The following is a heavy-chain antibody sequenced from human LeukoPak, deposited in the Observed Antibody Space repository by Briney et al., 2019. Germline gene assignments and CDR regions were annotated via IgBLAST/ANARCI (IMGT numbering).Heavy chain of an antibody. CDR2: ISSNGGST. CDR1: GFTFSSYA. Sequence: EGSLRLSCSASGFTFSSYAMHWVRQAPGKGLEYASAISSNGGSTYYADSVKGRFTISRDSSKNTLYLQMSSLRAEDTAVYYCVKENTSWRMVYFDYWGQGTLVTVSS. D-gene: IGHD2-2*01. V-gene: IGHV3-64D*06. J-gene: IGHJ4*02. CDR3: VKENTSWRMVYFDY.